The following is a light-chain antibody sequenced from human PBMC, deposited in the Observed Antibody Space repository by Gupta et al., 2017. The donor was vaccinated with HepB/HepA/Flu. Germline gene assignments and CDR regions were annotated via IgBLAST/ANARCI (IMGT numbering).Light chain of an antibody. CDR1: SSNIGINY. CDR2: EHS. CDR3: GTWDSSRNAYV. V-gene: IGLV1-51*02. Sequence: PVFTQSPSVSEALAQSVTIASSGSSSNIGINYVSWYQQFPGTAPKLLIYEHSKLPSGVPDRFFGCKSGESATLGITGLQTGDEADYYCGTWDSSRNAYVFGTGTQVTVL. J-gene: IGLJ1*01.